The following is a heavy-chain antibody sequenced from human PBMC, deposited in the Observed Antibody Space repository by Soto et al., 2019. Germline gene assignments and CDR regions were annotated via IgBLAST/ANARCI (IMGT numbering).Heavy chain of an antibody. Sequence: QVQLQESGPGLVKPSETLSLTCTVSGGSISSYYWSWIRQPPGKGLEWIGYIYYSGSTNYNPSLKRRVTISVDTAKNQFSLKLSSVTAADTAVYYCAGWARSGMDVWGQGTTVTVSS. CDR2: IYYSGST. D-gene: IGHD3-16*01. J-gene: IGHJ6*02. V-gene: IGHV4-59*01. CDR3: AGWARSGMDV. CDR1: GGSISSYY.